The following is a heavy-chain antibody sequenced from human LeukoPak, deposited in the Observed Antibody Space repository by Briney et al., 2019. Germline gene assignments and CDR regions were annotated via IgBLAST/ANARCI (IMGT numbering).Heavy chain of an antibody. Sequence: TGGSLRLSCTASGFTFSSYWMSWVRQAPGKGLEWVANIKQDGSEKYSVDSVKGRFTISRDNAKNSLYLQMNSLRVEDTALYYCASPLNPEYGYALVYWGQGTLVTVSS. V-gene: IGHV3-7*03. D-gene: IGHD5-12*01. CDR2: IKQDGSEK. CDR3: ASPLNPEYGYALVY. J-gene: IGHJ4*02. CDR1: GFTFSSYW.